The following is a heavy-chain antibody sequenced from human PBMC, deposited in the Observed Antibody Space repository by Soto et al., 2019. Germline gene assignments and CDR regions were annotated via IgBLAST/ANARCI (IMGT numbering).Heavy chain of an antibody. CDR1: GYTFTSYG. J-gene: IGHJ6*02. V-gene: IGHV1-18*04. CDR3: ARERPATHYSNYLPYGMDV. CDR2: ISAYNGNT. D-gene: IGHD4-4*01. Sequence: GASVKVSCKASGYTFTSYGISWVRQAPGQGLEWMGWISAYNGNTNYAQKLQGRVTMTTDTSTSTAYMELRSLRSDDTAVYYCARERPATHYSNYLPYGMDVWGQGTTVTVSS.